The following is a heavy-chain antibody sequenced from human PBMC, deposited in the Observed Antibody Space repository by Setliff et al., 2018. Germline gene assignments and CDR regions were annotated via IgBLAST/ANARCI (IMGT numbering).Heavy chain of an antibody. J-gene: IGHJ4*02. Sequence: PSETLSLTCAVYGGSFSNYYWSWIRQPPGRGLEWLGEVSHSGSTNYNPSLKSRVTMSVDTSKNQFSLKLNSVTAADTAVYYCVRESRSTWYRRDFWGQGTWVTVSS. V-gene: IGHV4-34*01. CDR2: VSHSGST. CDR3: VRESRSTWYRRDF. D-gene: IGHD6-13*01. CDR1: GGSFSNYY.